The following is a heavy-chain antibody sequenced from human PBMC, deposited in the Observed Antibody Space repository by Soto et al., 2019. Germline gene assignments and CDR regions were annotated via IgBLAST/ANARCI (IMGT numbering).Heavy chain of an antibody. CDR3: ARGRLNWNP. D-gene: IGHD1-1*01. CDR2: INHSGRT. J-gene: IGHJ5*02. CDR1: GGSFSGYY. V-gene: IGHV4-34*01. Sequence: SETLSLTGAVYGGSFSGYYWSWIRQPRRKGLEWIGEINHSGRTNYNPSLKSRVTISVDTSKNQFSLKLSSVPAAHTAVYCCARGRLNWNPWGQGTLLTVSS.